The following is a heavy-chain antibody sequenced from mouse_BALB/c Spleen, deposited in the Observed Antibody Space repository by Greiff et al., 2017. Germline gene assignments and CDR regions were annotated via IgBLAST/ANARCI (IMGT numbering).Heavy chain of an antibody. J-gene: IGHJ4*01. CDR1: GFTFTDYY. D-gene: IGHD4-1*01. Sequence: EVQGVESGGGLVQPGGSLRLSCATSGFTFTDYYMSWVRQPPGKALEWLGFIRNKANGYTTEYSASVKGRFTISRDNSQSILYRQMNTLRAEDSATYYCATGNYAMDYWGQGTSVTVSS. CDR2: IRNKANGYTT. CDR3: ATGNYAMDY. V-gene: IGHV7-3*02.